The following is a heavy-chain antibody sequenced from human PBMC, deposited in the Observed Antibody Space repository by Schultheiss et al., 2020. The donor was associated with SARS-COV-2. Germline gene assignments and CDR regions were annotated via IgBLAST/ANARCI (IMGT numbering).Heavy chain of an antibody. CDR2: INHSGST. D-gene: IGHD2-15*01. CDR3: AREERAIVVVVAATFDP. V-gene: IGHV4-4*02. CDR1: GGSISSSNW. Sequence: SETLSLTCAVSGGSISSSNWWSWVRQPPGKGLEWIGEINHSGSTNYNQSLKSRVTISVDTSKNQFSLKLSSVTAADTAVYYCAREERAIVVVVAATFDPWGQGTLVTVSS. J-gene: IGHJ5*02.